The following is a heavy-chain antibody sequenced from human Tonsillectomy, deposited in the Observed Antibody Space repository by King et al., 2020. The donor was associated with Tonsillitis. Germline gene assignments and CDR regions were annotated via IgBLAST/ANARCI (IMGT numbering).Heavy chain of an antibody. V-gene: IGHV4-34*01. Sequence: VQLQQWGAGLLKPSETLSLTCAVYGGSFSGYYWSWIRQPPGKGLEWIGEINHSGSTNYNPSLKSRVTISVDTSKNQFSLKLSSVTAADTAVYYCARGDSIGWDRRNWFVPWGQGTLVTVSS. CDR2: INHSGST. J-gene: IGHJ5*02. CDR1: GGSFSGYY. CDR3: ARGDSIGWDRRNWFVP. D-gene: IGHD6-19*01.